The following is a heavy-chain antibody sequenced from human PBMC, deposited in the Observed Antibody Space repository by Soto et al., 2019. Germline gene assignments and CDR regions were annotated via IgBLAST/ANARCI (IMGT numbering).Heavy chain of an antibody. Sequence: GGSLRLSCAASGFTFSSYWMSWVRQAPGKGLEWVANIKQDGSEKYYVDSVKGRFTISRDNAKNSLYLQMNSLRAEDTAVYYCARDLKGEARYFDWLLWDNWFDPWGQGTLVTVSS. J-gene: IGHJ5*02. CDR3: ARDLKGEARYFDWLLWDNWFDP. CDR1: GFTFSSYW. CDR2: IKQDGSEK. D-gene: IGHD3-9*01. V-gene: IGHV3-7*01.